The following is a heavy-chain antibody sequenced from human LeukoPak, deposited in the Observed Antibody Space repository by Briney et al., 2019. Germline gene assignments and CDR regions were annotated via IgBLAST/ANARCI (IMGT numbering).Heavy chain of an antibody. Sequence: SETLSLTCAVSGYSISGVYKWAWIRQSQEKGLEWIGSIFHTGSAHYNPSLESRVTISVDTSNNQFSLKLSSMSAADTAVYYCARDPRWLTPDCTSISCYENYFDPWGQGTLVTVSS. V-gene: IGHV4-38-2*02. D-gene: IGHD2-2*01. J-gene: IGHJ5*02. CDR3: ARDPRWLTPDCTSISCYENYFDP. CDR2: IFHTGSA. CDR1: GYSISGVYK.